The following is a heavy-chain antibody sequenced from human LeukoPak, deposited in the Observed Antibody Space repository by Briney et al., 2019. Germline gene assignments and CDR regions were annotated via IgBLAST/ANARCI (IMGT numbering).Heavy chain of an antibody. Sequence: SETLSLTCAVYGGSISSYYWSWIRQPPGKGLEWIGYIYYSGSTNYNPSLKSRVTISVDTSKNQFSLKLSSVTAADTAVYYCARGVATPPYYYYYYGMDVWGQGTTVTVSS. V-gene: IGHV4-59*01. D-gene: IGHD5/OR15-5a*01. J-gene: IGHJ6*02. CDR3: ARGVATPPYYYYYYGMDV. CDR2: IYYSGST. CDR1: GGSISSYY.